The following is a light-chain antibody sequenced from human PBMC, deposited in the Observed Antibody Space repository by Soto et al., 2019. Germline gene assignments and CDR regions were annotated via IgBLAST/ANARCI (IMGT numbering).Light chain of an antibody. Sequence: EIVMTQSPATLSVSPGERATLSCRASQSVSSNLAWYQQKPGQAPRLLIYAASTRATGIPARFSGSGSGTEFTLTISSLQSEDFAVYYCQQYGRSPLTFGGGTKVDIK. CDR1: QSVSSN. V-gene: IGKV3-15*01. CDR3: QQYGRSPLT. CDR2: AAS. J-gene: IGKJ4*01.